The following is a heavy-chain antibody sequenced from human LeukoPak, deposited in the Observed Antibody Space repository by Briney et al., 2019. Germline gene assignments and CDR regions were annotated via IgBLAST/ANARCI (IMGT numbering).Heavy chain of an antibody. CDR1: GGSISRGGYY. V-gene: IGHV4-31*03. CDR3: ARGYSGYDDY. Sequence: PSETLSLTCTVSGGSISRGGYYWSWIRQHPGKGLEWIGYIYYSGSTYYNPSLKSRVTISVDTSKNQFSLKLSSVTAADTAVYYCARGYSGYDDYWGQGTLVTVSS. D-gene: IGHD5-12*01. CDR2: IYYSGST. J-gene: IGHJ4*02.